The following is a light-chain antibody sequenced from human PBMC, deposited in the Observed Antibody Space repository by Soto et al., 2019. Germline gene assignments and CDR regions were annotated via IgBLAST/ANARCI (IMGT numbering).Light chain of an antibody. J-gene: IGKJ1*01. CDR2: GAS. V-gene: IGKV3-20*01. Sequence: EIVLTQSPGTLSLSPGERATLSCRASQSAFSTYLAWYQQKPGQAPRLLIYGASSRATGIPDRFSGSGSGTDFTLTISRLEPEDFAVYYCQQYGNSPWTLGQGTKVDNK. CDR1: QSAFSTY. CDR3: QQYGNSPWT.